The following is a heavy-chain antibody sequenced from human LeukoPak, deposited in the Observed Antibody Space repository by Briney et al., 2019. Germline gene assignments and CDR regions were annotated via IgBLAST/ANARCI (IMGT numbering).Heavy chain of an antibody. D-gene: IGHD5-18*01. CDR2: IRSKANSYAT. CDR1: GFTSSGSA. V-gene: IGHV3-73*01. Sequence: GGSLRLSCAASGFTSSGSAMHWVRQASGKGLEWVGRIRSKANSYATAYAASVKGRFTISRDDSKNTAYLQMNSLKTEDTAVYYCTTRNTAMASTGEGDYWGQGTLVTVSS. CDR3: TTRNTAMASTGEGDY. J-gene: IGHJ4*02.